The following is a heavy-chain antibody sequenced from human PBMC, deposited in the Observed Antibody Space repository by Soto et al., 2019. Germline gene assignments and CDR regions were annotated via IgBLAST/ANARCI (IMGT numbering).Heavy chain of an antibody. J-gene: IGHJ4*02. CDR1: GASIRNFY. CDR3: AQTTGWPGFDY. V-gene: IGHV4-59*01. D-gene: IGHD6-19*01. CDR2: IYNGERT. Sequence: QVHLQESGPGLVKPSETMSLTCTASGASIRNFYWNWVRQFPGKGLEWIGHIYNGERTNYNPSLKSRVTISVDTSKNQFSLKLSSVTVADTALYYCAQTTGWPGFDYWGQGTLVAV.